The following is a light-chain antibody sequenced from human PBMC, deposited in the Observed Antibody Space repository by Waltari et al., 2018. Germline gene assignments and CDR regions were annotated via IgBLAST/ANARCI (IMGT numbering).Light chain of an antibody. J-gene: IGKJ1*01. CDR3: QHYVRLPAT. Sequence: EIVLTQSPGSPSSSPGERVTLSCRARQSVSRALAWYQQKPGQAPRLLIFGASNRATGIPDRFSGSGSETDFSLTISRLEPEDFAVYYCQHYVRLPATFGRGTKVEIK. CDR2: GAS. V-gene: IGKV3-20*01. CDR1: QSVSRA.